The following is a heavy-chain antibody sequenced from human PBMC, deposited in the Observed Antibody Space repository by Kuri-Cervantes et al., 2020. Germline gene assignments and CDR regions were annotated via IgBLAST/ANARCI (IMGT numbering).Heavy chain of an antibody. J-gene: IGHJ6*02. CDR2: INHSGST. CDR3: AREGVVGVYYYYGMDV. CDR1: GGSFSGYY. Sequence: SETLSLTCAVYGGSFSGYYWSWIRQPPGKGLEWIGEINHSGSTNYNPSLKNRVTISVDTSANQFSLKLKSLTPADTAVYYCAREGVVGVYYYYGMDVWGQGTTVTVSS. D-gene: IGHD1-26*01. V-gene: IGHV4-34*01.